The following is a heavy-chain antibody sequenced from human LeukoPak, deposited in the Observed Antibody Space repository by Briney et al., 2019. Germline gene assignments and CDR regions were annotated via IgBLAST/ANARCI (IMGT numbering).Heavy chain of an antibody. J-gene: IGHJ4*02. D-gene: IGHD3-10*01. CDR2: IWYDGSNK. Sequence: GGSLRLSCAASGFTFSSYGMHWVRQAPGKGLEWVAVIWYDGSNKYYADSVKGRFTISRDNSKNTLYLQMNSLRAEDTAVYYCARDTMVRGAIQDYFDYWGQGTLVTVSS. CDR3: ARDTMVRGAIQDYFDY. V-gene: IGHV3-33*01. CDR1: GFTFSSYG.